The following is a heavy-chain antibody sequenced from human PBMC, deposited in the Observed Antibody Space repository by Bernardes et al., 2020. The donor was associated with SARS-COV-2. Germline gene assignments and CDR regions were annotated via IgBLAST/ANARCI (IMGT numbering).Heavy chain of an antibody. J-gene: IGHJ4*02. D-gene: IGHD2-15*01. CDR1: GFIFSSSW. CDR3: TRDLGGAASY. CDR2: INTDGSTT. Sequence: SLRLSCAPSGFIFSSSWMHWARQAPGKGLVWVSRINTDGSTTNYADSVKGRFTISRDNAKNTLYLEMNSLIVEDTAVYYCTRDLGGAASYWGQGTLVTVSS. V-gene: IGHV3-74*01.